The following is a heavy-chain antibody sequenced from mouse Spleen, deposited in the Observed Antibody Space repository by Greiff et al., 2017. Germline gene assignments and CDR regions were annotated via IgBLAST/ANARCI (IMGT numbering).Heavy chain of an antibody. CDR3: TRNGYYVDY. Sequence: DVKLVESGGGLVQPGGSMKLSCVASGFTFSNYWMNWVRQSPEKGLEWVAEIRLKSNNYATHYAESVKGRFTISRDDSKSSVYLQMNNLRAEDTGIYYCTRNGYYVDYWGQGTTLTVSS. V-gene: IGHV6-6*02. CDR1: GFTFSNYW. J-gene: IGHJ2*01. CDR2: IRLKSNNYAT. D-gene: IGHD2-2*01.